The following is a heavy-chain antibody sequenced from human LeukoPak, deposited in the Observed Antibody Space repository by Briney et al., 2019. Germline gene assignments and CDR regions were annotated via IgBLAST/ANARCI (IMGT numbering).Heavy chain of an antibody. CDR1: GYTFMKYG. D-gene: IGHD3-22*01. J-gene: IGHJ4*02. V-gene: IGHV1-18*01. CDR3: ARDPSNTSGFRIYFDY. CDR2: ISAYNGDT. Sequence: GASVKVSCKTSGYTFMKYGIIWVRQAPGQGPEWMGWISAYNGDTKYAQNVQDRVTMITNTSTSTAYMELRSLTSDDTAVYFCARDPSNTSGFRIYFDYWGQGSLVTVSS.